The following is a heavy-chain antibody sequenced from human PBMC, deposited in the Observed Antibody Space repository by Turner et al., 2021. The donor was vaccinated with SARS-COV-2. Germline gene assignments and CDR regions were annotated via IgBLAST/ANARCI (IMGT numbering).Heavy chain of an antibody. CDR1: GGSISSSSYY. CDR2: TYYSGST. Sequence: QLQLQESGPGLVKPSETLSLTCTVSGGSISSSSYYWGWIRQPPGKGLEWIGSTYYSGSTYYNPSRKSRVTISVDTSKNQFSLKLSSVTAADTAVYYCARRGRLLGDWYFDLWGRGTLVTVSS. J-gene: IGHJ2*01. CDR3: ARRGRLLGDWYFDL. D-gene: IGHD3-22*01. V-gene: IGHV4-39*01.